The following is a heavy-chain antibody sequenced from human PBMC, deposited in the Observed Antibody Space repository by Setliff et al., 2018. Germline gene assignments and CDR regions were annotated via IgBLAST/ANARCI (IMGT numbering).Heavy chain of an antibody. V-gene: IGHV1-18*01. CDR2: ISAYNGNT. J-gene: IGHJ4*02. D-gene: IGHD3-3*01. CDR1: GYTFISYG. Sequence: GASVKVSCKASGYTFISYGISWVRQAPGQGLEWMGCISAYNGNTDYAQNFQGRVTMTTDTSTSTAYMEMRSLRSDDTAVYFCVRVPRLEWIMPTFDYWGQGTLVTVSS. CDR3: VRVPRLEWIMPTFDY.